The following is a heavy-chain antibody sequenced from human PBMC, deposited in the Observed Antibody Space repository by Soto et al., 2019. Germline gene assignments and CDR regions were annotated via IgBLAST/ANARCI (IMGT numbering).Heavy chain of an antibody. CDR2: ISGSGGST. D-gene: IGHD3-10*01. CDR1: GFTFSSYA. V-gene: IGHV3-23*01. Sequence: PGGSLRLSCAASGFTFSSYAMNWVRRAPGKGLEWVSAISGSGGSTYYADSVKGRFTISRDNSKNTLYLQMNSLRAEDTAVYYCAEGEASAQFLVPGVFGYWGQGMLVTVSS. J-gene: IGHJ4*02. CDR3: AEGEASAQFLVPGVFGY.